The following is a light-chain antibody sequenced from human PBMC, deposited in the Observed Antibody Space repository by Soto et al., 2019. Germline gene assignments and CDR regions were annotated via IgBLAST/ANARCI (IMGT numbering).Light chain of an antibody. J-gene: IGKJ2*01. CDR3: QQYNCYSYT. CDR2: KAS. Sequence: DIQMTQSPSTLSASVGDRVTITCRASQSVSSWLAWYQQTPGKAPKLRIYKASSLESGVPSRFSGSGSGTEFTLTISSLQPADSAIYYCQQYNCYSYTFGQGTKLQIK. V-gene: IGKV1-5*03. CDR1: QSVSSW.